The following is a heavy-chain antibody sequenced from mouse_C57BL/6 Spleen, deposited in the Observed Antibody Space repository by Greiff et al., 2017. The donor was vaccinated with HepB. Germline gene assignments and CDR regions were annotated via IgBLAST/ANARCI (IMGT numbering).Heavy chain of an antibody. J-gene: IGHJ2*01. CDR2: INPNNGGT. CDR1: GYTFTDYY. V-gene: IGHV1-26*01. Sequence: EVKLQQSGPELVKPGASVKISCKASGYTFTDYYMNWVKQSHGKSLEWIGDINPNNGGTSYNQKFKGKATLTVDKSSSTAYMELRSLTSEDSAVYYCARFRLGDYWGQGTTLTVSS. CDR3: ARFRLGDY.